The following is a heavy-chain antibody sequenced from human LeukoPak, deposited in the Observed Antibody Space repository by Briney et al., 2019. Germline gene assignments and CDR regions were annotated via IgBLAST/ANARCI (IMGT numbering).Heavy chain of an antibody. D-gene: IGHD1-26*01. J-gene: IGHJ4*02. V-gene: IGHV4-38-2*01. CDR1: SYSISSGYY. Sequence: SETLSLTCAVSSYSISSGYYWGWIRQPPGKGLEGIGSIYHSGITYYNPSLKSRVTISVDTSKNQFSLKLRSVTAADTAVYYCAKVAVGVTKSFDYWGRGTLVTVSS. CDR2: IYHSGIT. CDR3: AKVAVGVTKSFDY.